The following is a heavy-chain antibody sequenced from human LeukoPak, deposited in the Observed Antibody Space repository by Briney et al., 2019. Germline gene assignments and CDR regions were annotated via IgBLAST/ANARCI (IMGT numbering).Heavy chain of an antibody. CDR3: ARHPRYDKYLDY. J-gene: IGHJ4*02. Sequence: PSETLSLTCTVSGGSISSSSYYWGWIRQPPGKGLEWIGSIYYSGSTYYNPSLKSRVTISVDTSKNQFSLKLSSVTAADTAVYYCARHPRYDKYLDYWGQGTLVTVSS. V-gene: IGHV4-39*01. CDR1: GGSISSSSYY. CDR2: IYYSGST. D-gene: IGHD3-9*01.